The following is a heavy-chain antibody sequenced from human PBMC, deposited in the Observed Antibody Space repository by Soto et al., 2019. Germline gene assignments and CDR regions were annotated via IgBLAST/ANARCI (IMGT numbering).Heavy chain of an antibody. V-gene: IGHV4-59*08. J-gene: IGHJ4*02. CDR2: IYYSGST. CDR1: GGSTSSYY. Sequence: SETLSLTCTVSGGSTSSYYWSWIRQPPGKGLEWIGYIYYSGSTNYNPSLKSRVTISVDTSKNQFSLKLSSVTAADTAVYYCARQGRTGTTEIGPFDYWGQGTLVTVSS. D-gene: IGHD1-1*01. CDR3: ARQGRTGTTEIGPFDY.